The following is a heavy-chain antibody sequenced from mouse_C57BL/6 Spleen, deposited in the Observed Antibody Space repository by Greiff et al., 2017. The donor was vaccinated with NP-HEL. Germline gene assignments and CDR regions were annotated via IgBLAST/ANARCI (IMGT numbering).Heavy chain of an antibody. Sequence: VQLQQSGPELVKPGASVKIPCKASGYTFTDYNMDWVKQSHGKSLEWIGDINPNNGGTIYNQKFKGKATLTVDKSSSTAYMELRSLTSEDTAVYYCARRKYYSNGGYFDYWGQGTTLTVSS. CDR3: ARRKYYSNGGYFDY. CDR2: INPNNGGT. CDR1: GYTFTDYN. J-gene: IGHJ2*01. D-gene: IGHD2-5*01. V-gene: IGHV1-18*01.